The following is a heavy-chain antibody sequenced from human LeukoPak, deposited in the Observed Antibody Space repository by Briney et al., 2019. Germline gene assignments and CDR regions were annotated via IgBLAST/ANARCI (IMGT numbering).Heavy chain of an antibody. D-gene: IGHD6-13*01. CDR1: GFTFSSYG. J-gene: IGHJ4*02. CDR2: ISYDGSNK. V-gene: IGHV3-30*03. CDR3: ARYRGSSCLDY. Sequence: GGSLRLSCAASGFTFSSYGMHWVRQAPGKGLEWVAVISYDGSNKYYADSVKGRFTISRDNSKNTLYLQMNSLRAEDTAVYYCARYRGSSCLDYWGQGTLVTVSS.